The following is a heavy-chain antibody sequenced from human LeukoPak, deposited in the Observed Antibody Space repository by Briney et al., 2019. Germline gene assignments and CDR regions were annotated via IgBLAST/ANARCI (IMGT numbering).Heavy chain of an antibody. J-gene: IGHJ4*02. CDR2: ISGSGGST. V-gene: IGHV3-23*01. D-gene: IGHD1-26*01. Sequence: GGSLRLSCAASGFTFSSYAMSWVRQAPGKGLEWVSAISGSGGSTYYADSVKGRFTISRDNSKNTLYLQMKSLRAEDTAVYYCAKDLQWELLTSPFDYWGQGTLVTVSS. CDR3: AKDLQWELLTSPFDY. CDR1: GFTFSSYA.